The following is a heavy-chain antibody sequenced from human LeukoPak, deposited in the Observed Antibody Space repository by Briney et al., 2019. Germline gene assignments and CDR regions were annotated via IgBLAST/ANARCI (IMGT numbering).Heavy chain of an antibody. J-gene: IGHJ6*03. CDR3: ASGYSSKAAAYYYYYMDV. CDR1: GYTFTGYY. V-gene: IGHV1-2*02. D-gene: IGHD2-15*01. CDR2: INPNSGGT. Sequence: ASVKVSCKASGYTFTGYYMHWVRQAPGQGLEWMGWINPNSGGTNYAQKFQGRVTMTRDTSISTAYVELSRLRSDDTAVYYCASGYSSKAAAYYYYYMDVWGKGTTVTTSS.